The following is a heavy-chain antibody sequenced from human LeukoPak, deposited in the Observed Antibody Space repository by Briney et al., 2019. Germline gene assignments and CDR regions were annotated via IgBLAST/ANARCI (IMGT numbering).Heavy chain of an antibody. V-gene: IGHV3-21*01. CDR2: ISGTSRSTYI. CDR3: ARPSINDYGDFGY. Sequence: NPGGSLRLSCAASGFTFSTYNMHWVRQAPGKGLEWVSSISGTSRSTYIYYADSVKGRFTISRDNAENSLYLQMNSPRAEDTAVYYCARPSINDYGDFGYWGQGTLVTVSS. CDR1: GFTFSTYN. J-gene: IGHJ4*02. D-gene: IGHD4-17*01.